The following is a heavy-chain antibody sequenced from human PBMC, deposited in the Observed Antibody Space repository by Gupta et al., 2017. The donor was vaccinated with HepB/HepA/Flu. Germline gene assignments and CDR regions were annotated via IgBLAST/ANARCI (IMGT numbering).Heavy chain of an antibody. Sequence: EVQLLESGGDLVQPGGSLRLSCAASGFTFTSYAMSWVRQAPGKGLEWVSAISGSDGSTYFADSVKGRFTISRDNSKNTLYLQMNSLRVDDTAVYYCAKGTTLLAANDAFDIWGQGTMVTVSS. CDR1: GFTFTSYA. D-gene: IGHD2-15*01. V-gene: IGHV3-23*01. CDR3: AKGTTLLAANDAFDI. CDR2: ISGSDGST. J-gene: IGHJ3*02.